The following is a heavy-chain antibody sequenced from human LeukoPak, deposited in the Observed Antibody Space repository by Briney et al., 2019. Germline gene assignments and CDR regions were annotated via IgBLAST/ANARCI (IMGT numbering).Heavy chain of an antibody. CDR2: TWYDGNKR. CDR3: ARGNGDCVFDY. J-gene: IGHJ4*02. Sequence: PGGSLRLSCAASGFIFNSYGMHWVRQAPGKGLEWVAVTWYDGNKRYHAESVKGRFTISRDNSKNTLYLQMNSLRAEDTAVYYCARGNGDCVFDYWGQGTLVTVSS. V-gene: IGHV3-33*01. D-gene: IGHD2-21*02. CDR1: GFIFNSYG.